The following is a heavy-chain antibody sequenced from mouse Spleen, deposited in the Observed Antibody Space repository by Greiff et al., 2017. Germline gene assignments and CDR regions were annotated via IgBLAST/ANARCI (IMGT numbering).Heavy chain of an antibody. CDR2: ISSGSSTI. D-gene: IGHD2-10*02. CDR3: GLEYGIYYYAMDY. J-gene: IGHJ4*01. V-gene: IGHV5-17*01. CDR1: GFTFSDYG. Sequence: EVKLVESGGGLVKPGGSLKLSCAASGFTFSDYGMHWVRQAPEKGLEWVAYISSGSSTIYYADTVKGRFTISRDNAKNTLFLQMTSLRSEDTAMYYCGLEYGIYYYAMDYWGQGTSVTVSS.